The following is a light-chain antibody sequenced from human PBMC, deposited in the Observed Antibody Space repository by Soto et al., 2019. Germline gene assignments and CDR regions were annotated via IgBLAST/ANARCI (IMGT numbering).Light chain of an antibody. Sequence: DIQMTQSPSSLSASVGDRVTITCRASQSISSYLHWYQQKPGKGPELLIHDASSLQGGVPSRFSGSGSGTDFTLTINSLQPEDFATYYCQQTYSSWTFGQGTKVEIK. CDR2: DAS. CDR3: QQTYSSWT. V-gene: IGKV1-39*01. CDR1: QSISSY. J-gene: IGKJ1*01.